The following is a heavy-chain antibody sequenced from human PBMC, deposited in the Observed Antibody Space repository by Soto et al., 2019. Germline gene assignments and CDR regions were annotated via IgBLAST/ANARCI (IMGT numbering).Heavy chain of an antibody. J-gene: IGHJ6*02. CDR3: ARVGGIAALYGMDV. Sequence: GGSLRLSCAASGFTVSSNYMIWVRQAPGKGLEWVSVIYSGGSTYYADSVKGRFTISRDNSKNTLYLQMNSLRAEDTAVYYCARVGGIAALYGMDVWGQGTTVTVSS. CDR2: IYSGGST. D-gene: IGHD6-13*01. CDR1: GFTVSSNY. V-gene: IGHV3-53*01.